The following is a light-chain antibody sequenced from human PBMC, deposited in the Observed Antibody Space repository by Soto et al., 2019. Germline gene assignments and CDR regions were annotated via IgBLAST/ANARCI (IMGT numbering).Light chain of an antibody. CDR2: AAS. CDR3: QQSYSTPWT. CDR1: QSISSY. V-gene: IGKV1-39*01. Sequence: DIQMTQSPSSLSASVGDRVTITCRASQSISSYLNWYQQKQGKAPKLLIYAASSLQSGVPSRFSGSGSGTDFTLTISSLQPEDVATYYCQQSYSTPWTCGQGT. J-gene: IGKJ1*01.